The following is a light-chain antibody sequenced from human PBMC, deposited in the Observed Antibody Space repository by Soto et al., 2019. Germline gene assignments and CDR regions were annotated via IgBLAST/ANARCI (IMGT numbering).Light chain of an antibody. CDR3: QQYGNLPLT. J-gene: IGKJ4*01. Sequence: EIVLTQSPGTLSLSPGERATLSCRASQTITTLAWYQRKPSQAPRLLIYRVSSRATGVPDRFSGSGSGTDYTLTISRLEPEDFAVYYCQQYGNLPLTFGGGTKVDIK. V-gene: IGKV3-20*01. CDR2: RVS. CDR1: QTITT.